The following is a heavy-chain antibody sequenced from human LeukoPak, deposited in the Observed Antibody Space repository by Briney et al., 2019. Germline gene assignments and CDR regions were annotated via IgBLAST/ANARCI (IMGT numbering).Heavy chain of an antibody. CDR2: IIAIFDTA. J-gene: IGHJ6*02. V-gene: IGHV1-69*08. D-gene: IGHD2-2*01. Sequence: ASLKVSCKASGGTFSSYTINWVRQAPGQGLEWMGRIIAIFDTAHYAQNFHGRVTITADKSTSAAYMELSSLRSEDTAIYDCASRYCTSTSCSLDVWGQGTTVTVPS. CDR3: ASRYCTSTSCSLDV. CDR1: GGTFSSYT.